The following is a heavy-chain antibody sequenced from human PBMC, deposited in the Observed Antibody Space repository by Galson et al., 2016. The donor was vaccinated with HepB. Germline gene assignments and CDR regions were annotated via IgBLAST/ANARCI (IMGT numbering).Heavy chain of an antibody. J-gene: IGHJ4*02. CDR3: ARAPVLAATVGGYDY. Sequence: SLRLSCAASGFTFSVYGMNWVRQAPGKGLEWVSSISSGSDYIYYADSVRGRFTISRDNAKNSVYLQMNSLRAEDTAVYYCARAPVLAATVGGYDYWGQGTRVTVSS. CDR2: ISSGSDYI. D-gene: IGHD6-13*01. CDR1: GFTFSVYG. V-gene: IGHV3-21*01.